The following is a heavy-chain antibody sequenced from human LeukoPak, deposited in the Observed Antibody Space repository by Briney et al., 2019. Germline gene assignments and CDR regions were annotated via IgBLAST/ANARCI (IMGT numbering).Heavy chain of an antibody. CDR2: INSDGSTT. D-gene: IGHD2-2*01. CDR1: RFTFSNYW. CDR3: ARDWYHAIDY. Sequence: GGSLRLSCAASRFTFSNYWMHWVRQVPGKGLVWVSRINSDGSTTNYAESVKGRFTISRDNAKNTLYLQMNSLRVDDTAIYYCARDWYHAIDYWGQGTLVTVSS. J-gene: IGHJ4*02. V-gene: IGHV3-74*01.